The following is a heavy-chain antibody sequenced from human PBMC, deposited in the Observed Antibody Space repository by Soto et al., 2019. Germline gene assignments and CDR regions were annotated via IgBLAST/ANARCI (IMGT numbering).Heavy chain of an antibody. CDR2: MNPNSGNT. J-gene: IGHJ6*02. D-gene: IGHD2-8*01. Sequence: QVQLVQSGAEVKKPGASVKVSCKASGYTFTSYDINWVRQATGQGLEWMGWMNPNSGNTGYAQKFQGRVTMTRNTSISTAYMELSSLRSEDTAVYYCARVGVLYLPQRPYYYYGMDVWGQGTTVTVSS. CDR1: GYTFTSYD. CDR3: ARVGVLYLPQRPYYYYGMDV. V-gene: IGHV1-8*01.